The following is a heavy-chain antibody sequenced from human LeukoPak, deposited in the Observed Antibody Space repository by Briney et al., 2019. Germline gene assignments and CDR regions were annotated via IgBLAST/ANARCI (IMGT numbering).Heavy chain of an antibody. V-gene: IGHV3-23*01. CDR1: GFTFSTYA. CDR3: AKEGSDAFDI. Sequence: GGSLRLSCAASGFTFSTYAMSWVRQAPGKGLEWVSAVRGSGTDTYYADSVKGRFTISRDNSKNTLYLQMNSLRAEDTAVYYCAKEGSDAFDIWGQGTMVTVSS. CDR2: VRGSGTDT. J-gene: IGHJ3*02.